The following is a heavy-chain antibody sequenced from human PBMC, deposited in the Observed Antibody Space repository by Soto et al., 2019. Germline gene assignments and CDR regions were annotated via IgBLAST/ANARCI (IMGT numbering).Heavy chain of an antibody. CDR1: GFTFSSYG. CDR3: ARALLTGDGLTHDAFDV. CDR2: ISFDGNNE. V-gene: IGHV3-30*03. Sequence: GGSLRLSCGASGFTFSSYGMNWVRQTPGKGLEWVAMISFDGNNEYYADGVKGRFTVSRDNSKNTLYLQMNSLRIDDTAIYYCARALLTGDGLTHDAFDVWGQGTMVTVSS. D-gene: IGHD1-1*01. J-gene: IGHJ3*01.